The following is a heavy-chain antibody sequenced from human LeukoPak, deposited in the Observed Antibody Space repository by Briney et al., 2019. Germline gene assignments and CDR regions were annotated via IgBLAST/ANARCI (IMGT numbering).Heavy chain of an antibody. J-gene: IGHJ4*02. V-gene: IGHV3-23*01. Sequence: QPGGSLRLSCAASGFTVSSNYMSWVRQAPGKGLEWVSAISGSGGSTYYADSVKGRFTISRDNSKNTLYLQMNSLRAEDTAVYYCAKDHDPYGDELDYWGQGTLVTVSS. CDR3: AKDHDPYGDELDY. CDR2: ISGSGGST. D-gene: IGHD4-17*01. CDR1: GFTVSSNY.